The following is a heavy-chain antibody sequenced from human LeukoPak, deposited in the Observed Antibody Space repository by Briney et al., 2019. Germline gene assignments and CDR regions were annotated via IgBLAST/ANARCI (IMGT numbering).Heavy chain of an antibody. CDR1: GFTFSSYD. V-gene: IGHV3-13*01. CDR3: ARGGLAAAGTVDY. CDR2: IGTAGDT. J-gene: IGHJ4*02. Sequence: PGGSLRLSCAASGFTFSSYDMHWVRQATGKGLEWVSAIGTAGDTYYPGSVKGRFTISRENAKNSLYLQMNSLRAGDTAVYYCARGGLAAAGTVDYWGQGTLVTVSS. D-gene: IGHD6-13*01.